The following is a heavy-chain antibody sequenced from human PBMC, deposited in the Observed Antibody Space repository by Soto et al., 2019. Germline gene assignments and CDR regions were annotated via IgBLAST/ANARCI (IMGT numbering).Heavy chain of an antibody. J-gene: IGHJ6*02. CDR3: ARGGYSYLYYGMDV. CDR1: GFTFSSYD. CDR2: IGTAGDT. D-gene: IGHD5-18*01. V-gene: IGHV3-13*01. Sequence: EVQLVESGGGLVQPGGSLRLSCAASGFTFSSYDMHWVRQATGKGLEWVSAIGTAGDTYYPGSVKGRFTISRENAKNSLYLQMNSLRAGDTAVYYCARGGYSYLYYGMDVWGQGTTVTVSS.